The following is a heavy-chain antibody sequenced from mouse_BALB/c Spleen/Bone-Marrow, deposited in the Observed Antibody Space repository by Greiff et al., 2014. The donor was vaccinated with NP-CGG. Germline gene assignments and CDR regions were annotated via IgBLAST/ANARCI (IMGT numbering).Heavy chain of an antibody. CDR2: IYPSDSYT. V-gene: IGHV1-69*02. Sequence: QVQLKESGAELVRPGASVKLSCKASGYTFTSYWINRVKQRPGQGLEWIGNIYPSDSYTNYNQKFKDKATLTVDKSSSTAYMQLSSPTSEDSAVYYCTLLSPMDYWGQGTSVTVSS. CDR1: GYTFTSYW. J-gene: IGHJ4*01. CDR3: TLLSPMDY. D-gene: IGHD2-1*01.